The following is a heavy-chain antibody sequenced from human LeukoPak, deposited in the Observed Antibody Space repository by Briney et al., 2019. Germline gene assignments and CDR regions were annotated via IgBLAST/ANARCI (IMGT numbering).Heavy chain of an antibody. V-gene: IGHV4-39*01. CDR3: ARHSGYYYGDFDY. CDR2: IYYSGGT. Sequence: SETLSVTCTVSGGSISSSSYYWGWIRQPPGKGLEWIGKIYYSGGTYCNPSLKSRVTISVDTSKNQFSLKLSSVTAADTAVYYCARHSGYYYGDFDYWGQGTLVTVSS. D-gene: IGHD3-22*01. CDR1: GGSISSSSYY. J-gene: IGHJ4*02.